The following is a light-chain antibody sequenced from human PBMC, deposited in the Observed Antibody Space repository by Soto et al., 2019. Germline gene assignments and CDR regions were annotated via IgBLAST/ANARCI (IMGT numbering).Light chain of an antibody. CDR2: GVF. CDR3: LQHRSYPWT. V-gene: IGKV1-17*01. Sequence: DIQMTQSPSSLSASVGDRVTLTCRASQGIGDDLGWYQQQPGRAPKRLIYGVFNLQSGVPSRFSGSASGTEFTLTISSLQPEDFATYYCLQHRSYPWTFGQGTKVEIK. J-gene: IGKJ1*01. CDR1: QGIGDD.